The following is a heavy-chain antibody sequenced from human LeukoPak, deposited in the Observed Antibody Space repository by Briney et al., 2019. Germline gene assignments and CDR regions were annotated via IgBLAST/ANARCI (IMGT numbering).Heavy chain of an antibody. CDR1: GYTFTSYD. V-gene: IGHV1-8*01. Sequence: ASVKVSCKASGYTFTSYDINWVRQATGQGLEWMGWMNPNSGNTGYAQKFQGRVTMTRNTSISTAYMELSSLRSEDTAVYYCAARRGLTGHFGYWGQGTLVTVSS. CDR2: MNPNSGNT. J-gene: IGHJ4*01. D-gene: IGHD3-9*01. CDR3: AARRGLTGHFGY.